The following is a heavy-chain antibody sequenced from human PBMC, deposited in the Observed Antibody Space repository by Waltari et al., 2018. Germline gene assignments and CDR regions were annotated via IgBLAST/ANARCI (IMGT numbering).Heavy chain of an antibody. D-gene: IGHD6-6*01. CDR2: IRYDGSNK. CDR3: AKGLSSSSMIDY. Sequence: QVQLVESGGGVVQPGGSLRLSCAASGFTFSSYGMPWVRQAPGKGLEWVAFIRYDGSNKYYADSVKGRFTISRDNSKNTLYLQMNSLRAEDTAVYYCAKGLSSSSMIDYWGQGTLVTVSS. V-gene: IGHV3-30*02. CDR1: GFTFSSYG. J-gene: IGHJ4*02.